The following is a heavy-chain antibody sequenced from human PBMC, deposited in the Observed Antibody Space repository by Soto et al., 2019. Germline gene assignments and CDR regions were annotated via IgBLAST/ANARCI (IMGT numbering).Heavy chain of an antibody. CDR2: SYATGNT. J-gene: IGHJ6*02. D-gene: IGHD6-13*01. CDR1: GGSISSSFY. V-gene: IGHV4-39*01. Sequence: QLQLQESGPGLVKPSETLSLSCTVSGGSISSSFYWGWIRQPPGKGLEWIGSSYATGNTYYNPSLKGRVTISADTSKNQFSLNLISVTAADTAVYYCRSSSRYSTDVWGQGATVTVSS. CDR3: RSSSRYSTDV.